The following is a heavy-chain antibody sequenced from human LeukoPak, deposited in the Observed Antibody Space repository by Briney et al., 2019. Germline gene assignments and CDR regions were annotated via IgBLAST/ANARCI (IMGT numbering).Heavy chain of an antibody. Sequence: GGSLRLSCVASGFSFSDYYMSWIRQALGKGLEWVSYIGSTIYYADSVKGRFTISRDNAKNSLYLQMNSLRAEDTAVYYCARDRGIVGTTGYYYMDVWGKGTTVTVSS. V-gene: IGHV3-11*04. J-gene: IGHJ6*03. CDR2: IGSTI. CDR3: ARDRGIVGTTGYYYMDV. CDR1: GFSFSDYY. D-gene: IGHD1-26*01.